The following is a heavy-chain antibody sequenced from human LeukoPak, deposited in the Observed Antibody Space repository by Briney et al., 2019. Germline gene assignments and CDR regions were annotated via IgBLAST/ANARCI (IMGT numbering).Heavy chain of an antibody. V-gene: IGHV1-46*01. CDR3: ARANGDYGSGSYYTASPGWFDP. CDR2: ISPSGGST. CDR1: GYTFTGYY. J-gene: IGHJ5*02. D-gene: IGHD3-10*01. Sequence: GASVKVSCKASGYTFTGYYMHWGRQAPGQGLEWVGIISPSGGSTSYAQKFQVRVTMTRDMSTSTVYMELNSLRSEDTAVYYCARANGDYGSGSYYTASPGWFDPWGQGTLVTVSS.